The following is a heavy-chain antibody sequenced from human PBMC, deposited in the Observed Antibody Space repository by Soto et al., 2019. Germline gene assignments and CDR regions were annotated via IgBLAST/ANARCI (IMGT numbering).Heavy chain of an antibody. Sequence: ASETLSLTCTVSGGSISSGGYYWSWIRQHPGKGLEWIGYIYYGGSTYYNPSLKSRVTISVDTSKNQFSLKLSSVTAADTAVYYCARNRRILAARPRGAFDIWGQGTMVTVSS. CDR2: IYYGGST. V-gene: IGHV4-30-4*08. D-gene: IGHD6-6*01. J-gene: IGHJ3*02. CDR1: GGSISSGGYY. CDR3: ARNRRILAARPRGAFDI.